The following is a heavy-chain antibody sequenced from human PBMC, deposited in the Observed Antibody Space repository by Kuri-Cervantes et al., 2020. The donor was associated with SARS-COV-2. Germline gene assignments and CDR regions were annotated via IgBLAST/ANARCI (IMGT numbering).Heavy chain of an antibody. V-gene: IGHV3-48*03. CDR1: GFTFSSYE. J-gene: IGHJ4*02. CDR2: ISSSGSTI. D-gene: IGHD6-13*01. CDR3: ASRYSSSWFPDY. Sequence: GGSLRLSCAASGFTFSSYEMNWVRQAPGKGLEWVSYISSSGSTIYYADSVKGRFTISRDNAKNSLYLQMNSLRAEDTAVYYCASRYSSSWFPDYWGQGTLVTVSS.